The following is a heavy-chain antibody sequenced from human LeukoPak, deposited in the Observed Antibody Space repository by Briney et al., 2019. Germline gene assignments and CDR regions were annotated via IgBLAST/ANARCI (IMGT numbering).Heavy chain of an antibody. D-gene: IGHD6-19*01. CDR2: SDYNRIT. Sequence: SETLSLTCSVSGGLITTSIHYWAWIRQPPGKGLEWIASSDYNRITYYNASLESRVTMSVDTSTNQFPLRLRSVSAADTSVYYCARQPTVKWGAVASNFDYWGRGTLVTVSS. J-gene: IGHJ4*02. CDR3: ARQPTVKWGAVASNFDY. V-gene: IGHV4-39*01. CDR1: GGLITTSIHY.